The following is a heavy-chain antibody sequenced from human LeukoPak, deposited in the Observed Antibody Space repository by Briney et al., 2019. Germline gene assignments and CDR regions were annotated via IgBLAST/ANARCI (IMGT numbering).Heavy chain of an antibody. Sequence: ASETLSLTCAVYGGSFSGYYWSWIRRPPGKGLEWIGEINHSGSTYYNPSLKSRVTISVDTSKNQFSLKLSSVTAADTAVYYCARVVAAAGRPGGTGSYYFDYWGQGTLVTVSS. CDR3: ARVVAAAGRPGGTGSYYFDY. CDR2: INHSGST. D-gene: IGHD6-13*01. J-gene: IGHJ4*02. V-gene: IGHV4-34*01. CDR1: GGSFSGYY.